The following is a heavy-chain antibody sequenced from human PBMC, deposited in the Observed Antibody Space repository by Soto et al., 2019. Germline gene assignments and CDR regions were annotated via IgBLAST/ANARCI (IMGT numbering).Heavy chain of an antibody. CDR2: IISTGQYT. Sequence: EVQLVESGGGLVRPGGSLRLACAGSGIRVSSWTFNWGRQAPGHGLEWVSSIISTGQYTYYADSVKGRYTISRDKISVYLQMNSLRAEDTAVYCCARENTGHIASAEIDYWGQGTLVIVSS. J-gene: IGHJ4*02. CDR3: ARENTGHIASAEIDY. D-gene: IGHD5-12*01. V-gene: IGHV3-21*01. CDR1: GIRVSSWT.